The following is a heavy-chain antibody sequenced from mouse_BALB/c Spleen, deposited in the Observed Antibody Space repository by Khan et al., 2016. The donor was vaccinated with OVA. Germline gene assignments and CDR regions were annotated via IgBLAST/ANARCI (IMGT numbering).Heavy chain of an antibody. CDR2: INTYTGEP. Sequence: QIQLVQSGPELKKPGETVKISCKASGYTFTNYGMNWVKQSPGKALKWMGWINTYTGEPTYADDFKGRFAFSLETSASTAYLKINNLKNEYTATYFCARPPYFSYTLDYWGQGTSVTVSS. V-gene: IGHV9-3-1*01. CDR1: GYTFTNYG. J-gene: IGHJ4*01. CDR3: ARPPYFSYTLDY. D-gene: IGHD2-10*01.